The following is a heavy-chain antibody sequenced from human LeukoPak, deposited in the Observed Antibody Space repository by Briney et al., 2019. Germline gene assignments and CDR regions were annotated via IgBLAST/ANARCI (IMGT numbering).Heavy chain of an antibody. CDR1: GGSISSYY. Sequence: PSETLSLTCTVSGGSISSYYWSWIRQPPGKGLEWIGYIYYSGSTNYNPSLKSRVTISVDTSKNQFSLKLSSVTAADTAVYYCASGLRDGYNLNLRDDAFDIWGQGTMVTVSS. D-gene: IGHD5-24*01. J-gene: IGHJ3*02. CDR2: IYYSGST. V-gene: IGHV4-59*01. CDR3: ASGLRDGYNLNLRDDAFDI.